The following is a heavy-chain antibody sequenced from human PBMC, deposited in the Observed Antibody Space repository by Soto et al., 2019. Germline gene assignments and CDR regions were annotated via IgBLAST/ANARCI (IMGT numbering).Heavy chain of an antibody. CDR1: GFTFSDYA. CDR2: LDGAGGST. J-gene: IGHJ6*02. CDR3: AAPRDEYGSGVSWFTYGMDI. D-gene: IGHD3-10*01. V-gene: IGHV3-23*01. Sequence: LRLSCLASGFTFSDYAMTWVRHVPGRGLEWVASLDGAGGSTYADSVRGRFTISRDNSQNTLFLQMKRLTVDDTAIYYCAAPRDEYGSGVSWFTYGMDIWGQGTTVTVSS.